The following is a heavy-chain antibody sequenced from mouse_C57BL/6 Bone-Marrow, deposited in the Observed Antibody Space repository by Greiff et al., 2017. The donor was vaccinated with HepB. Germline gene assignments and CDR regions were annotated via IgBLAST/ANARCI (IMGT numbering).Heavy chain of an antibody. V-gene: IGHV1-81*01. Sequence: VHLVESGAELARPGASVKLSCKASGYTFTSYGISWVKQRTGQGLEWIGEIYPRSGNTYYNEKFKGKATLTADKSSSTAYMELRSLTSEVSAVYFCARWDPSMDYWGQGTSVTVSS. CDR1: GYTFTSYG. D-gene: IGHD4-1*01. CDR2: IYPRSGNT. J-gene: IGHJ4*01. CDR3: ARWDPSMDY.